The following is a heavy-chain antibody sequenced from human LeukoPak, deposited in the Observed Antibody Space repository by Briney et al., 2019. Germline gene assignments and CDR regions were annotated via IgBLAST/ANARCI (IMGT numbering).Heavy chain of an antibody. Sequence: ASVKVSCKASGFTFTTSAVQWVRQARGQRLEWIGWIVVGSGNTNYAQKFQERVTITRDMSTSTAYMELSSLRSEDTAVHYCAAWASYSSSWYPDYGYWGQGTLVTVSS. J-gene: IGHJ4*02. V-gene: IGHV1-58*01. CDR2: IVVGSGNT. CDR1: GFTFTTSA. CDR3: AAWASYSSSWYPDYGY. D-gene: IGHD6-13*01.